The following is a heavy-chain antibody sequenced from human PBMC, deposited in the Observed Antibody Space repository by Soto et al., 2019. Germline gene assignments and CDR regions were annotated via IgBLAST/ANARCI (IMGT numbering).Heavy chain of an antibody. CDR3: ARDLFIPPSLGMDV. D-gene: IGHD2-21*01. CDR2: IWYDGSNK. J-gene: IGHJ6*02. V-gene: IGHV3-33*08. Sequence: GGSLRLSCAASGFTFSSYGMHWVRQAPGKGLEWVAVIWYDGSNKYYADSVKGRFTISRDNSKNTLYLQMNSLRAEDTAVYYCARDLFIPPSLGMDVLGQGTTGTVSS. CDR1: GFTFSSYG.